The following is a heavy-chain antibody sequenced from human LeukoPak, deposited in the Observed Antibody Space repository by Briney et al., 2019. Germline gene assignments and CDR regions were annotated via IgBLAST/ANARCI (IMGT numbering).Heavy chain of an antibody. CDR3: AREGWSGRNGEYLVGGMDV. V-gene: IGHV3-23*01. CDR1: GFTFSSYA. CDR2: ISGSGGST. J-gene: IGHJ6*02. D-gene: IGHD1-26*01. Sequence: GGSLRLSCAASGFTFSSYAMSWVRQAPGKGLEWVSAISGSGGSTYYADSVKGRFTISRDNAKNTLYLQMHSLRAEDTALYYCAREGWSGRNGEYLVGGMDVWAQGTTVTVSS.